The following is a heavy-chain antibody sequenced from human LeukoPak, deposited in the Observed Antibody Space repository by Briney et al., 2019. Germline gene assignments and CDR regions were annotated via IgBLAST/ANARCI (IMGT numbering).Heavy chain of an antibody. CDR1: GGTLNNYT. CDR3: EREHRGGLLSSDAFDI. Sequence: SVKVSCKASGGTLNNYTISWVRQAPGQGLEWMGGIIPIFGTVRYAQKFQGRVTITADKSTSTSNMEVNSLRSDDTDVYYCEREHRGGLLSSDAFDIWGQGTMVTVSS. J-gene: IGHJ3*02. D-gene: IGHD6-6*01. CDR2: IIPIFGTV. V-gene: IGHV1-69*06.